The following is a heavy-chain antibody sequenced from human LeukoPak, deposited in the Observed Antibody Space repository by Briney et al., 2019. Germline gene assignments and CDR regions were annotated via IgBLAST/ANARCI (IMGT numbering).Heavy chain of an antibody. V-gene: IGHV4-39*01. CDR1: GASISSNSYY. CDR3: ARNKYYYDSRSYGVPNWFDP. D-gene: IGHD3-10*01. Sequence: SETLSLTCTVSGASISSNSYYWGWIRQPPGKGLEWIGSIYYSGSTYYNPSLKSRVTISVDTSKNQFSLKLSSVTAADTAVFYCARNKYYYDSRSYGVPNWFDPWGRGTLVTVSS. J-gene: IGHJ5*02. CDR2: IYYSGST.